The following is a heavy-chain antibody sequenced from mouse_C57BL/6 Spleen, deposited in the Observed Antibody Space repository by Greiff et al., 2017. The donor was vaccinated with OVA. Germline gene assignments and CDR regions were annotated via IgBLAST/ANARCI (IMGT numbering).Heavy chain of an antibody. CDR3: ARWYYPYAMDY. Sequence: QVQLQQPGAELVKPGASVKLSCKASGYTFTSYWMQWVKQRPGQGLEWIGEIDPSDSYTNYNQKFKGKATLTVDTSSSTAYMQLSSLTSEDSAVYYCARWYYPYAMDYWGQGTSVTVSS. CDR1: GYTFTSYW. D-gene: IGHD1-1*01. CDR2: IDPSDSYT. V-gene: IGHV1-50*01. J-gene: IGHJ4*01.